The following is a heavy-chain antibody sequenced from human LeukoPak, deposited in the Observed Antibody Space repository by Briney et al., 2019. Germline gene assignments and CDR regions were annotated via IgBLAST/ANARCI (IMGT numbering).Heavy chain of an antibody. J-gene: IGHJ4*02. V-gene: IGHV4-34*01. Sequence: PSETLSLTCAVYGGSFSGYHWSWIRQPPGKGLEWIGEINHSGSTNYNPSLKSRVTISVDTSKNQFSLKLSSVTAADTAVYYCARNLAVGSGSLDYWGQGTLVTVSS. CDR3: ARNLAVGSGSLDY. CDR1: GGSFSGYH. CDR2: INHSGST. D-gene: IGHD3-10*01.